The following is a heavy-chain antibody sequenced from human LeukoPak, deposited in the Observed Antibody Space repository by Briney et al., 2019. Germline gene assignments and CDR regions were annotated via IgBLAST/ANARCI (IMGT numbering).Heavy chain of an antibody. Sequence: SETLSLTCAVSGGSISSGGYSWSWIRQPPGKGLEWIGYIYHSGSTYYNPPLKSRVTISVDRSKNQFSLKLSSVTAADTAVYYCARGTLFSFYYFDYWGQGTLVTVSS. CDR1: GGSISSGGYS. J-gene: IGHJ4*02. V-gene: IGHV4-30-2*01. D-gene: IGHD3-9*01. CDR3: ARGTLFSFYYFDY. CDR2: IYHSGST.